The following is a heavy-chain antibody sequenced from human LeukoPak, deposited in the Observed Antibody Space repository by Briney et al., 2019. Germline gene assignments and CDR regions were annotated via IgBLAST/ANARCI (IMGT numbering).Heavy chain of an antibody. CDR2: INSDGSWT. D-gene: IGHD2/OR15-2a*01. Sequence: GSLGLSFSAFGNYWMHLGRQAPGKGLVWVSHINSDGSWTSYADSVKGRFTISKDNAKNTVYLQMNSLRAEDTAVYYCVSFYETYWGRGTLVTVSS. CDR3: VSFYETY. J-gene: IGHJ4*02. V-gene: IGHV3-74*01. CDR1: GNYW.